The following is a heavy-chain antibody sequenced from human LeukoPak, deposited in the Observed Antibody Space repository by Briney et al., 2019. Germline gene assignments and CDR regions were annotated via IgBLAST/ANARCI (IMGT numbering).Heavy chain of an antibody. Sequence: AGGSLRLSCAASGFTFSSYSMNWVRQAPGKGLEWVSYISSSSTIYYADSVKGRFTISRDNAKNSLYLQMNSLRVEDTAVYFCARGALGMSGRIVDAFDIWGQGTRVTVSS. CDR3: ARGALGMSGRIVDAFDI. D-gene: IGHD1-14*01. CDR2: ISSSSTI. V-gene: IGHV3-48*04. CDR1: GFTFSSYS. J-gene: IGHJ3*02.